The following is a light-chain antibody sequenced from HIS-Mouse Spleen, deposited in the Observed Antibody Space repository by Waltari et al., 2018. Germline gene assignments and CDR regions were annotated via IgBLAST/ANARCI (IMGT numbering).Light chain of an antibody. Sequence: SYELTQPLSVSVALGQTARITCGGTNTGRKDGHWYQQKPGQAPVLVIYRDSNRPSGIPERFSGSNSGNTATLTISRAQAGDEADYYCQVWDSSTAVFGGGTKLTVL. CDR2: RDS. J-gene: IGLJ2*01. CDR3: QVWDSSTAV. CDR1: NTGRKD. V-gene: IGLV3-9*01.